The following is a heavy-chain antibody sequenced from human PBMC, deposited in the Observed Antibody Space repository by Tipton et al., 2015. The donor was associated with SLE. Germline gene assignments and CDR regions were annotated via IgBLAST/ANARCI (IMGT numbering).Heavy chain of an antibody. CDR3: ASGGYGSGSHYLGGWFDP. D-gene: IGHD3-10*01. V-gene: IGHV4-4*08. CDR1: GGSISSYY. CDR2: IYTSGST. Sequence: TLSLTCTVSGGSISSYYWSWIWQSPGKGLEWIGYIYTSGSTNYNPSLKSRVTISADTSKNQFSLKLSSVTAADTAVYYCASGGYGSGSHYLGGWFDPWGRGTLVTVSS. J-gene: IGHJ5*02.